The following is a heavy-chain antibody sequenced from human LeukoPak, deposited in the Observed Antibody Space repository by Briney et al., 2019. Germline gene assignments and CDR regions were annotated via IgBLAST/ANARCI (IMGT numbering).Heavy chain of an antibody. CDR1: GTSW. Sequence: PGGSLRLSCEGSGTSWMHWVRQVPGKGLVWVPRIKTDGSSTSYADSVKGRFTISRDNAKNTLCLQMNSLRAEDTAVYYCAAGDGVIMNYWGQGTLVTVSS. D-gene: IGHD3-10*01. V-gene: IGHV3-74*01. CDR2: IKTDGSST. CDR3: AAGDGVIMNY. J-gene: IGHJ4*02.